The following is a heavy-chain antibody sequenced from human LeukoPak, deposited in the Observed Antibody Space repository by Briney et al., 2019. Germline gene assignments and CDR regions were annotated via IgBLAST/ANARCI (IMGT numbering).Heavy chain of an antibody. CDR1: GGTFSSYA. Sequence: ASVKVSCKASGGTFSSYAISWVRQAPGQGLEWMGWISAYNGNTNYAQKLQGRVTMTTDTSTSTAYMELRSLRSDDTAVYYCARWVSNWFDPWGQGTLVTVSS. CDR3: ARWVSNWFDP. CDR2: ISAYNGNT. J-gene: IGHJ5*02. V-gene: IGHV1-18*01.